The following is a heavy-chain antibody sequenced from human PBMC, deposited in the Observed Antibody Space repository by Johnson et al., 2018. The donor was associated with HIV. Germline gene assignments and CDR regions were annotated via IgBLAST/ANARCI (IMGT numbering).Heavy chain of an antibody. D-gene: IGHD3-16*02. J-gene: IGHJ3*02. CDR3: TRGGITFGGVIPLGFDI. CDR1: GFTFGDYA. CDR2: IRSKAYGGTT. Sequence: VQLVESGGGLVQPGRSLRLSCTASGFTFGDYAMSWVRQAPGKGLEWVVFIRSKAYGGTTEYAASVKGRFTISRDDSKSIAYLQMNSLKTEDTAVYYCTRGGITFGGVIPLGFDIWGQGTMVTVSS. V-gene: IGHV3-49*04.